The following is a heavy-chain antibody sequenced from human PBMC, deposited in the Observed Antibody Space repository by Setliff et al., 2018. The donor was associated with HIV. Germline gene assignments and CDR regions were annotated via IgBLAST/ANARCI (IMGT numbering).Heavy chain of an antibody. J-gene: IGHJ1*01. CDR3: VRAPVYCAADCYPRYFEV. D-gene: IGHD2-21*01. V-gene: IGHV4-61*09. CDR1: GDSPDSIAHGNQF. Sequence: SETLSLTCSVSGDSPDSIAHGNQFWGWIRQSGGKGLEWIGQIFMSGSADYDPSLESRVTISLDMSKNQFFLEMRSLTAADTAVYYCVRAPVYCAADCYPRYFEVWGQGALVTVS. CDR2: IFMSGSA.